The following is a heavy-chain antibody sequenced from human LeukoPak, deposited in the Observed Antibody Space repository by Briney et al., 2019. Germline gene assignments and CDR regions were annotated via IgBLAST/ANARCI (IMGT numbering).Heavy chain of an antibody. Sequence: GGSLRLSCAASGFNFNNYWMSWVRQAPGKGLEWVANMNPDGLGKYYVDSVKGRFTISRDNAENSLYLQMHRLRVEDTAVYYCARDVGSGWFDYWGQGTLVSVSS. J-gene: IGHJ4*02. CDR1: GFNFNNYW. CDR2: MNPDGLGK. D-gene: IGHD6-19*01. CDR3: ARDVGSGWFDY. V-gene: IGHV3-7*01.